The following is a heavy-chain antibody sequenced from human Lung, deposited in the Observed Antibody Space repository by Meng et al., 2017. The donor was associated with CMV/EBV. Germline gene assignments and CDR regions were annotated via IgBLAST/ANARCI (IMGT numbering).Heavy chain of an antibody. CDR1: GVSISNFY. D-gene: IGHD3-3*01. Sequence: LXCTVSGVSISNFYWGWIRQPPGGGLEWLGNVYSSGSTNYNPSLKSRVTMSVDTSRSQFSLNLTSVTAADTATYFCARGRGDDLWSGFYYYFDNLGQGALVTVSS. CDR2: VYSSGST. CDR3: ARGRGDDLWSGFYYYFDN. J-gene: IGHJ4*02. V-gene: IGHV4-59*01.